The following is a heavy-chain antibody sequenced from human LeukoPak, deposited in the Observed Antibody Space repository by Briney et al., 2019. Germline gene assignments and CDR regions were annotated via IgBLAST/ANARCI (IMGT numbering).Heavy chain of an antibody. V-gene: IGHV3-9*01. J-gene: IGHJ4*02. D-gene: IGHD5-12*01. CDR2: ISWNSGSI. CDR1: GFTFDDYA. CDR3: AKGSGYDSGGHDY. Sequence: GRSLRLSCAASGFTFDDYAMHWVRHAPGKGLEWVSGISWNSGSIGYADSVKGRFTISRDNAKNSLYLQMTSLRAEDTALYYCAKGSGYDSGGHDYWGQGTLVTVSS.